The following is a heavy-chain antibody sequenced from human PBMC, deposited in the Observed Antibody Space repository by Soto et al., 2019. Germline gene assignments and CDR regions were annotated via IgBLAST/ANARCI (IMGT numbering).Heavy chain of an antibody. Sequence: ASVKVSCKASGYTFTTYGIHWVRQAPGQRLEWMGRINAGNGNTKYSQKFQGRVTITRDTSATTAYMELSSLRSEDTAVYYCARSTIRYNWFDPWGQGTLVTVSS. J-gene: IGHJ5*02. CDR3: ARSTIRYNWFDP. CDR1: GYTFTTYG. D-gene: IGHD3-3*01. V-gene: IGHV1-3*01. CDR2: INAGNGNT.